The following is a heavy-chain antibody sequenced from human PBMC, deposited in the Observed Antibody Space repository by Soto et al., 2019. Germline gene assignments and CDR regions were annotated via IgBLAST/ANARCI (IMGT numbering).Heavy chain of an antibody. Sequence: SETLSLTCTVSGGSISSYYWSWIRQPPGKGLEWIGYIYYSGGTNYNPSLKSRVTISVDTSKNQFSLKLSSVTAADTAVYYCARMDSGYDPSIDYWGQGTLVTVSS. CDR1: GGSISSYY. D-gene: IGHD5-12*01. CDR3: ARMDSGYDPSIDY. J-gene: IGHJ4*02. CDR2: IYYSGGT. V-gene: IGHV4-59*01.